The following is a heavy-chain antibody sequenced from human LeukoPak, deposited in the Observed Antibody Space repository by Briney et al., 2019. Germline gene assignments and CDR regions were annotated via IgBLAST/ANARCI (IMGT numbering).Heavy chain of an antibody. Sequence: PGGSLRLSCAASGFTVSRYAIHWVRQAPGKGLEWVAVILYDGSNKYYADSVKGRFTISRDNSKNTLYLQMNSLRAEDTAVYYCARGDTVTTYYFDYWGQGTLVTVSS. J-gene: IGHJ4*02. V-gene: IGHV3-30*04. CDR1: GFTVSRYA. CDR2: ILYDGSNK. CDR3: ARGDTVTTYYFDY. D-gene: IGHD4-17*01.